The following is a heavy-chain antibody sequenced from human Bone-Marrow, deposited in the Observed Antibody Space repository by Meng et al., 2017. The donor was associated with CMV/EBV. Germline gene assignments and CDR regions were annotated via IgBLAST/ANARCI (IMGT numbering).Heavy chain of an antibody. J-gene: IGHJ4*02. V-gene: IGHV3-7*01. CDR3: ANSGLAGGAR. CDR1: GFTFSSSW. CDR2: IKHDGSEK. Sequence: GGSLRLSCVASGFTFSSSWMSWVRRAPGKGLEWVATIKHDGSEKHHGDSAKGRFTISRDNAKNSLFLQMDSLRAEDTAVYYCANSGLAGGARWGQGTRVTVSS. D-gene: IGHD2-21*01.